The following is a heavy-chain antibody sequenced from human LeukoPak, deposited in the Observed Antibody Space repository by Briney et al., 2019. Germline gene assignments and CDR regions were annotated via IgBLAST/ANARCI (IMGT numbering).Heavy chain of an antibody. V-gene: IGHV3-23*01. CDR1: GFPFSSYA. D-gene: IGHD3-10*01. CDR2: ITGSGEST. Sequence: GGPLSLSCAASGFPFSSYAMSWVRQAPGKGLERVSTITGSGESTYYADSVKGRFTISRDSSKNTLYLQMNSLRAEDTAVYYCAKGTSASGTYYSAWNYWGQGTLVTVSS. J-gene: IGHJ4*02. CDR3: AKGTSASGTYYSAWNY.